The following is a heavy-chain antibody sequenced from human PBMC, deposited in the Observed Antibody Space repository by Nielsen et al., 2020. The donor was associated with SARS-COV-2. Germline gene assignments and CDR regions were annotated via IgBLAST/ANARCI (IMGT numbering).Heavy chain of an antibody. CDR2: ISYDGSNK. Sequence: GESLQISCAASGFTFSSYGMHWVRQAPGKGLEWVAVISYDGSNKYYADSVKGRFTISRDNSKNTLYLQMNSLRAEDTAVYYCARVPVLMIVVVIGDYYFDYWGQGTLVTVSS. J-gene: IGHJ4*02. D-gene: IGHD3-22*01. CDR1: GFTFSSYG. V-gene: IGHV3-30*03. CDR3: ARVPVLMIVVVIGDYYFDY.